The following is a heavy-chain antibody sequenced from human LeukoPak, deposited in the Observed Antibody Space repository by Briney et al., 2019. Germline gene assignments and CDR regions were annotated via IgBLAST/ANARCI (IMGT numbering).Heavy chain of an antibody. CDR1: GGTFSSYA. J-gene: IGHJ3*02. D-gene: IGHD5-12*01. CDR2: IIPILGIA. CDR3: ARESVEMATIVDAFDI. V-gene: IGHV1-69*04. Sequence: ASVKVSCKASGGTFSSYAISWVRQAPGQGLEWMGRIIPILGIANYAQKFQGRVTITADKSTSTAYMELSSLRSEDTAVYYCARESVEMATIVDAFDIWGQGTMVTVSS.